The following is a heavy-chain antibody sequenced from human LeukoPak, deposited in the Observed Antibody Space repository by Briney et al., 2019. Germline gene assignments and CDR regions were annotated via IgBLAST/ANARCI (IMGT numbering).Heavy chain of an antibody. CDR2: INPSGGRT. CDR1: GYTFITYY. CDR3: ASGYYGSGSYLWKRNAFDI. J-gene: IGHJ3*02. Sequence: ASVKVSCKASGYTFITYYMHWVRQAPGQGLEWMGIINPSGGRTSYAQKFQGRVTMTRDTSISTAYMELSRLRSDDTAVYYCASGYYGSGSYLWKRNAFDIWGQGTMVTVSS. D-gene: IGHD3-10*01. V-gene: IGHV1-46*01.